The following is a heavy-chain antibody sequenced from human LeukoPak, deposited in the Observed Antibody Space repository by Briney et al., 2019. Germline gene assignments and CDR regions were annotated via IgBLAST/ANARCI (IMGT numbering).Heavy chain of an antibody. Sequence: GGSLRLSCAASGFTFSSYAMSWVRQAPGKGLEWVSAISGSGGSTYYADSVKGRFTISRDNSKNTLYLQMNSLRAEDTAVYYCARALGYCSGGSCYYFDYWGQGTLVTVSS. CDR2: ISGSGGST. V-gene: IGHV3-23*01. D-gene: IGHD2-15*01. CDR3: ARALGYCSGGSCYYFDY. J-gene: IGHJ4*02. CDR1: GFTFSSYA.